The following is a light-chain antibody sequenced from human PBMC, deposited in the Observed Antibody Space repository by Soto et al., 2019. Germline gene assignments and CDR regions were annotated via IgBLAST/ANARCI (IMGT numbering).Light chain of an antibody. CDR2: DAS. Sequence: IQMPQSHSTLSASVGDRVTITCRASQSISSWLAWYQQKPGKAPKLLIYDASSLESGVPSRFSGSGSGTDFTLTISCLQSEDFATYYCQQYYSYPRTFGQGTKV. J-gene: IGKJ1*01. CDR1: QSISSW. V-gene: IGKV1-5*01. CDR3: QQYYSYPRT.